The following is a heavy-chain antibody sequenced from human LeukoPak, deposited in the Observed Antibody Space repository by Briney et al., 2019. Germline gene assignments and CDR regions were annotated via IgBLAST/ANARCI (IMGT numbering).Heavy chain of an antibody. D-gene: IGHD6-13*01. CDR1: GGSISSGGYY. J-gene: IGHJ6*02. Sequence: PSETLSLTCTVSGGSISSGGYYWSWIRQHPGKGLEWIGYIYYSGSTYYNPSLKSRVTISVDTSKNQFSLKLSSVTAADTAVYYCARGWYYYYGMDVWGQGTTVTVSS. V-gene: IGHV4-31*03. CDR2: IYYSGST. CDR3: ARGWYYYYGMDV.